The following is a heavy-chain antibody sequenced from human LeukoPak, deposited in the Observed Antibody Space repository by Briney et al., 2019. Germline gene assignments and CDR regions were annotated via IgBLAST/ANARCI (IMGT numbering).Heavy chain of an antibody. CDR3: ARIALGRAFGLYHAFDI. J-gene: IGHJ3*02. CDR2: INPNSGGT. D-gene: IGHD3-16*02. CDR1: GYTFTDYY. V-gene: IGHV1-2*02. Sequence: ASAKVSCKASGYTFTDYYMHWVRQAPGQGLEWMGWINPNSGGTNYAQKFQGRVTMTRDTSISTAYMELSRLTSDDTAVYYCARIALGRAFGLYHAFDIWGQGTMVTVSS.